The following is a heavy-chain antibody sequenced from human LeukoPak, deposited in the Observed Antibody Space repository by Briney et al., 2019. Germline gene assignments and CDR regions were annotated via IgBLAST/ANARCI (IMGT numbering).Heavy chain of an antibody. CDR1: GGSFSGYY. Sequence: PSGALSLTCAVYGGSFSGYYWSWIRQPPGKGLEWIGEINHSGSTNYNPSLKSRVTISVDTSKNQFSLKLSSVTAADTAVYYCARGVPDYWGQGTLVTVSS. J-gene: IGHJ4*02. CDR3: ARGVPDY. CDR2: INHSGST. V-gene: IGHV4-34*01.